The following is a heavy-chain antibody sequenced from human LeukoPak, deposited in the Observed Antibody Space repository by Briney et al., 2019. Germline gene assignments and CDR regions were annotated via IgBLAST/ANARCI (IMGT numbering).Heavy chain of an antibody. CDR3: ARVLGYCSSTSCLPRFDP. D-gene: IGHD2-2*01. V-gene: IGHV4-34*01. J-gene: IGHJ5*02. CDR1: GGSFSGYY. CDR2: INHSGST. Sequence: SETLSLTCAVYGGSFSGYYWSWIRQPPGKGLEWIGEINHSGSTNYNPSLKSRVTISVDTSKNQFSLKLSSVTAADTAVYYCARVLGYCSSTSCLPRFDPWGQGTLVTVSS.